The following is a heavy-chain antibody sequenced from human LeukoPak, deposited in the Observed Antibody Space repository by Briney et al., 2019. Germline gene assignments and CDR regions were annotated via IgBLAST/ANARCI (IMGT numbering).Heavy chain of an antibody. Sequence: GGSLRLSCAASGFTFSNSWMHWVRQAPGKGLVWVSRINTDGSNTGYADSVKGRFTISRDNAKNTLYLQMNSLRAEDTAVYYCARDFKEADPWGQGTLVTVSS. V-gene: IGHV3-74*01. CDR2: INTDGSNT. CDR1: GFTFSNSW. CDR3: ARDFKEADP. J-gene: IGHJ5*02.